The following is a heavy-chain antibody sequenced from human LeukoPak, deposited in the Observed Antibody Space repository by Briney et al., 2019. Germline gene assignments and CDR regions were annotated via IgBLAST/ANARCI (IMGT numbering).Heavy chain of an antibody. Sequence: GASVMVSCKASGYTFLNYTMHWVRQAPGQRLEWMGWINASNRNTKYSQKFQGRVTITRDTSATIAYMELSSLRSEDTAVYYCARSARSEAADYWGQGTLVTVSP. J-gene: IGHJ4*02. CDR3: ARSARSEAADY. CDR2: INASNRNT. V-gene: IGHV1-3*01. CDR1: GYTFLNYT.